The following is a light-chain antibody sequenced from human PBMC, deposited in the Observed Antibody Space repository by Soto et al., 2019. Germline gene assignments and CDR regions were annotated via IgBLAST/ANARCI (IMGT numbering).Light chain of an antibody. V-gene: IGKV3-20*01. CDR3: QQYGSSPVT. Sequence: EIVLTQSPGTLSLSPGERATLSCRASQSVSSSYLAWYQQKPGQAPRLLIYGASSRATGIPDRFSGSGSGTVFTLTISRLAPEDFAVYYCQQYGSSPVTFGQGTKLEIK. CDR1: QSVSSSY. J-gene: IGKJ2*01. CDR2: GAS.